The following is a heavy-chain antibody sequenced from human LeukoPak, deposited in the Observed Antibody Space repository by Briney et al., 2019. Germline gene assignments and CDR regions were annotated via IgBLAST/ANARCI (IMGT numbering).Heavy chain of an antibody. J-gene: IGHJ1*01. CDR3: ASGPYCSGGSCYIAEYFQH. CDR2: ISSSSSYI. CDR1: GFTFSSYS. V-gene: IGHV3-21*01. Sequence: GGSLRLSCAASGFTFSSYSMNWVRQAPGKGLEWVSSISSSSSYIYCADSMKGRFTISRDNAKNSLYLQMNSLRAEDMAVYYCASGPYCSGGSCYIAEYFQHWGQGTLVTVSS. D-gene: IGHD2-15*01.